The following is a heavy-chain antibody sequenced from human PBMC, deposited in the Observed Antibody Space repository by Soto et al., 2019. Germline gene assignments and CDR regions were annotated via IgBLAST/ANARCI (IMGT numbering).Heavy chain of an antibody. CDR2: IYYSGST. J-gene: IGHJ4*02. V-gene: IGHV4-59*08. CDR3: ARRSIAVAGVTYYFDY. D-gene: IGHD6-19*01. Sequence: PWETLSLTCMVSGGSMSSYYWSWIRQPPGKGLEWIGYIYYSGSTNYNPSLKSRVTISVDTSKNQFSLKLSSVTAADTAVYYCARRSIAVAGVTYYFDYWGQGTLVTVSS. CDR1: GGSMSSYY.